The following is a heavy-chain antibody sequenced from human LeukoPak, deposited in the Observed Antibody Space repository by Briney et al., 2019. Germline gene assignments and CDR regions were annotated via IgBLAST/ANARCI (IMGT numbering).Heavy chain of an antibody. J-gene: IGHJ3*02. CDR3: ARDKGPPYGYSSSWYTDEAFDI. D-gene: IGHD6-13*01. Sequence: SETLSLTCTVSGGSISSYYWSWLRQPAGKGLEWIGRIYTSGSTNYNPSLKSRVTMSVDTSKNQFSLRLSSVTAADTAVYYCARDKGPPYGYSSSWYTDEAFDIWGQGTMVTVSS. V-gene: IGHV4-4*07. CDR2: IYTSGST. CDR1: GGSISSYY.